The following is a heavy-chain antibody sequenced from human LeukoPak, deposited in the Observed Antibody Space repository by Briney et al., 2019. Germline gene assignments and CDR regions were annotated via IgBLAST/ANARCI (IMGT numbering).Heavy chain of an antibody. D-gene: IGHD1-26*01. CDR1: GFVFSTFG. V-gene: IGHV3-30*03. CDR3: ARDAVGATLGRY. Sequence: PGGSLRLSCAASGFVFSTFGMYWVRQAPGKGLEWVAVISYDISNKYYADSVKGRFTISRDNSKNTLYLQMNSLRAEDTAVYYCARDAVGATLGRYWGQGTLVTVSS. J-gene: IGHJ4*02. CDR2: ISYDISNK.